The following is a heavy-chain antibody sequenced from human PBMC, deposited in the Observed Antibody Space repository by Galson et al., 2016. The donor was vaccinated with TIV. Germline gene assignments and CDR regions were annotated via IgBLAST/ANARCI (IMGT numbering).Heavy chain of an antibody. V-gene: IGHV5-51*03. D-gene: IGHD3-22*01. CDR3: ASLDDSSGSHLTDAFDI. J-gene: IGHJ3*02. Sequence: QSGAEVKKPGESLKISCKTSGYRFTTNWIAWVRQVPGKGLEWMGIIFPGDSETRYSPSFHGQVTISVDKSFSTAYLQWSYLKTSDSAMYYCASLDDSSGSHLTDAFDIWGQGTLITVSS. CDR2: IFPGDSET. CDR1: GYRFTTNW.